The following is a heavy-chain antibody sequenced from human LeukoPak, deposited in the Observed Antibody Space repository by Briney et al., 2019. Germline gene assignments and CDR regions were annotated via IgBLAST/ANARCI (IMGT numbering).Heavy chain of an antibody. CDR3: ARGKGVAARPYSFDF. Sequence: GASVKVSCKASGGIFSGYVISWLRQAPGQGLEWMGGIIPIFSTAEYAQKFQGRVTITTDESTSTAYMEVSSLRSEDTAVYYCARGKGVAARPYSFDFWGQGTLVTVSS. CDR2: IIPIFSTA. J-gene: IGHJ4*02. V-gene: IGHV1-69*05. D-gene: IGHD6-6*01. CDR1: GGIFSGYV.